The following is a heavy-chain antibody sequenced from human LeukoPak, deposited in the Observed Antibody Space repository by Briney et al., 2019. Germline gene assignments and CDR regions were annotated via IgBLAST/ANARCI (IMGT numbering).Heavy chain of an antibody. CDR1: GYTFTGYY. D-gene: IGHD5-18*01. CDR2: INPNSGGT. J-gene: IGHJ4*02. CDR3: ARVKTRSPRAAMVNFDY. V-gene: IGHV1-2*02. Sequence: ASLKVSCKASGYTFTGYYMHWVRQAPGQGLEWMGWINPNSGGTNYAQKFQGRVTMTRDTSISTAYMELSRLRSDDTAVYYCARVKTRSPRAAMVNFDYWGQGTLVTVSS.